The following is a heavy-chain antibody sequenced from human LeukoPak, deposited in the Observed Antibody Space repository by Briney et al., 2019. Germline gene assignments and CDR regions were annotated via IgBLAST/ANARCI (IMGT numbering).Heavy chain of an antibody. CDR3: ARDHGYSSSWYSGFDP. CDR2: IYYSGST. D-gene: IGHD6-13*01. CDR1: GGSISSSSYY. J-gene: IGHJ5*02. Sequence: QSSETLSLTCTVSGGSISSSSYYWGWIRQPPGKGLEWIGSIYYSGSTYYNPSLKSRVTISVDTSKNQFSLKLSSVTAADTAVYYCARDHGYSSSWYSGFDPWGRGTLVTVSS. V-gene: IGHV4-39*07.